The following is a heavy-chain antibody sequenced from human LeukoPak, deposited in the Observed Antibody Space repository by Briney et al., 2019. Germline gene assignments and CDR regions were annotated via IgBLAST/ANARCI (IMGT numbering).Heavy chain of an antibody. CDR3: ARESSSTYYLDAFDR. CDR1: GGFINSYY. J-gene: IGHJ3*02. V-gene: IGHV4-4*07. Sequence: SETLSLTCTVSGGFINSYYWSWIRQPAGKGLEWNGRIYIGGSTNYNPSLKSRVTISVDASKNQFSLKLTSVTAADTAVYYCARESSSTYYLDAFDRWGQGTMVTVSS. CDR2: IYIGGST. D-gene: IGHD3-22*01.